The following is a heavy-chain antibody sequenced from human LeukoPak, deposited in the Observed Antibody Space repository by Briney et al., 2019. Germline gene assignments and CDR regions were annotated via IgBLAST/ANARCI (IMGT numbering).Heavy chain of an antibody. J-gene: IGHJ4*02. CDR1: GFTFSRYA. Sequence: PGRSLRLSCAASGFTFSRYAMHWVRQAPRKGLDWAAVISYDGSNEYYAESVKGRFTISRDSSENTLYLEMNSLRVEDTAVYYCARVGYYSSGPFSYFDYWGQGTLVTVSS. CDR3: ARVGYYSSGPFSYFDY. V-gene: IGHV3-30-3*01. CDR2: ISYDGSNE. D-gene: IGHD3-10*01.